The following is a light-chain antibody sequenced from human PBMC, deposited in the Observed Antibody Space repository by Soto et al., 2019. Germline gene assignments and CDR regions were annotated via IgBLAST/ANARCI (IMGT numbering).Light chain of an antibody. CDR1: ESISSW. CDR2: KAS. J-gene: IGKJ3*01. V-gene: IGKV1-5*03. Sequence: DIQMTQSPSTLSASVGDRVTISCRASESISSWLAWYQHKPGRAPKLLIYKASSLVSGVPSRFSGSGSGTEFPLTISCLQPDDFATFYCQQYKSFSAFTFGPGTKVDIK. CDR3: QQYKSFSAFT.